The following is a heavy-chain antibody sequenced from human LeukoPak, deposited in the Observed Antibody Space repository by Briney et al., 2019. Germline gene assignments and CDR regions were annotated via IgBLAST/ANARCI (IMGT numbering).Heavy chain of an antibody. J-gene: IGHJ4*02. CDR1: GFTFSSHW. CDR3: ARGSVIIRGIDE. CDR2: IKDDGSHT. Sequence: GGSLRLSCAASGFTFSSHWMHWVRQAPGKGLVWVSRIKDDGSHTNYADSVKGRFTISRDNAKNTLSLQMNSLRAEDTAVYYCARGSVIIRGIDEWGQGTLVTVSS. V-gene: IGHV3-74*01. D-gene: IGHD6-25*01.